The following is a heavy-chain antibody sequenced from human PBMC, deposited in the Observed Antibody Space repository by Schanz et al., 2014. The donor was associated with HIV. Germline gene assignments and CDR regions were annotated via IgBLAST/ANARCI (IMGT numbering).Heavy chain of an antibody. V-gene: IGHV3-30*18. CDR2: ISYDGRNK. Sequence: QMQLVESGGGVVRPGRSLKLSCAASGFSFDNYGMHWVRQAPGKGLEWVAVISYDGRNKYFADSVKGRFTMSRDNSKNTLYLQMNRLRVEDTAIYYCAKIRGTRGAYDGMDVWGQGTTVTVSS. J-gene: IGHJ6*02. CDR1: GFSFDNYG. D-gene: IGHD3-10*01. CDR3: AKIRGTRGAYDGMDV.